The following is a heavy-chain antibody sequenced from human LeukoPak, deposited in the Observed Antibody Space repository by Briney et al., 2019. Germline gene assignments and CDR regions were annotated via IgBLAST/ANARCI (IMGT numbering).Heavy chain of an antibody. D-gene: IGHD3-22*01. CDR2: IYRDGSTT. Sequence: GGSLRLSCAASGFGFSRYWMHWVRQAPGTGLKWVSRIYRDGSTTDYADSVKGRFTISRDNAKNSLYLQMNSLRAEDTAVYYCARDLYRIVVVPHYFDYWGQGTLVTISS. J-gene: IGHJ4*02. CDR1: GFGFSRYW. V-gene: IGHV3-74*01. CDR3: ARDLYRIVVVPHYFDY.